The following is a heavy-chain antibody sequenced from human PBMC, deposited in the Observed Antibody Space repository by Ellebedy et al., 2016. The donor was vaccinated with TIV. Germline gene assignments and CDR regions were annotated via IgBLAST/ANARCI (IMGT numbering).Heavy chain of an antibody. J-gene: IGHJ4*02. Sequence: AASVKVSCKASGGTFSSYAINWVRQAPGQGLEWMGRIIPILNIANYAQKFQGRVTITADKSTGTAYMELSSLRSEDTAVYYCARDVAAAGSGYWGQGTLVTVSS. CDR3: ARDVAAAGSGY. V-gene: IGHV1-69*04. D-gene: IGHD6-13*01. CDR2: IIPILNIA. CDR1: GGTFSSYA.